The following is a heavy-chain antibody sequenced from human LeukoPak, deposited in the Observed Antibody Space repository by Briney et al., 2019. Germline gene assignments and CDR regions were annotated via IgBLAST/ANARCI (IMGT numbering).Heavy chain of an antibody. Sequence: GESLKISCKGSGYSFTSYWIGWVRQMPGKGLEWMGIIYPGDSDTRYSPSFQGQVTISADKSISTAYLQWSSLKASDTAMYYCAGSGRFSSSWSPGWFDPWGQGTLVTVSS. D-gene: IGHD6-13*01. CDR3: AGSGRFSSSWSPGWFDP. CDR2: IYPGDSDT. J-gene: IGHJ5*02. V-gene: IGHV5-51*01. CDR1: GYSFTSYW.